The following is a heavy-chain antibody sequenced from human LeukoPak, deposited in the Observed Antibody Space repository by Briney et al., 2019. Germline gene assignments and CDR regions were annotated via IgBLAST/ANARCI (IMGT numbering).Heavy chain of an antibody. J-gene: IGHJ4*02. CDR2: IWYDGSNK. V-gene: IGHV3-33*01. CDR1: GFTFSSYG. D-gene: IGHD2-15*01. CDR3: ARTPGGCSGGSCYSGSFDY. Sequence: GGSLRLSCAASGFTFSSYGMHWVRQAPGKGLEWVAVIWYDGSNKYYADSVKGRFTISRDNSKSTLYLQMNSLRAEDTAVYYCARTPGGCSGGSCYSGSFDYWGQGTLVTVSS.